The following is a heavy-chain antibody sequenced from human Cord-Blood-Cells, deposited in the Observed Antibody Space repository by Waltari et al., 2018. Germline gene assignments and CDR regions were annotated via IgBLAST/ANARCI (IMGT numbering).Heavy chain of an antibody. D-gene: IGHD1-26*01. CDR1: GGTFSSYA. Sequence: QVQLVQSGAEVKKPGSSVKVSCKASGGTFSSYAISWVRQAPGQGLEWMGRIIPILGITNYAQKFQGRVTITADKSTSTAYMELSSLRSEDTAVYYWASSWELLKAYNWFDPWGQGTLVTVSS. CDR3: ASSWELLKAYNWFDP. J-gene: IGHJ5*02. V-gene: IGHV1-69*09. CDR2: IIPILGIT.